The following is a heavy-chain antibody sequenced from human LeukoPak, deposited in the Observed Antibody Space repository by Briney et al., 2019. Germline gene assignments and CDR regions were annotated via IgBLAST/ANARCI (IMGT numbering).Heavy chain of an antibody. Sequence: SGTLSLTCGVSGGSVTTTNWWTWVRQPPGKGLEWIGEVHLDGRTNYNPSLQSRLTISVNLSENHISLKLTSVTAADAAVYYCAREGGFYRPLDYSGQGTLVTVAS. J-gene: IGHJ4*02. D-gene: IGHD3-3*01. CDR3: AREGGFYRPLDY. CDR2: VHLDGRT. CDR1: GGSVTTTNW. V-gene: IGHV4-4*02.